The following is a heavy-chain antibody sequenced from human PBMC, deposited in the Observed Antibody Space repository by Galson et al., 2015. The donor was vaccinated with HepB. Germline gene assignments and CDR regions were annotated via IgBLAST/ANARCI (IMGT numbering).Heavy chain of an antibody. V-gene: IGHV1-24*01. CDR3: ATQVVDFWSGYCY. CDR2: FDPENNET. Sequence: SVKVSCKVSGYTLTELSMHWVRQAPGKGLEWMGGFDPENNETAYAQKFQSRVTMTEDTSTDTGYMELRSLRSEDTALYYCATQVVDFWSGYCYWGQGTLVTVSS. D-gene: IGHD3-3*01. J-gene: IGHJ4*02. CDR1: GYTLTELS.